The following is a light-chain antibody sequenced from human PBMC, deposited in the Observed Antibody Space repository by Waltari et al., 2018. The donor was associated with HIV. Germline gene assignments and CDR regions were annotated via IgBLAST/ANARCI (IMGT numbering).Light chain of an antibody. V-gene: IGLV2-11*01. Sequence: QSALTQPRSVSGSPGQSVTISCNGSSGDVGGYNYVSWYQQYPDRAPKLVIYDVSKWPSGVPDRFSGSKSGNTASLTISGLQAEDEADYYCCSYAGSYTYVFGTGTKVTVL. J-gene: IGLJ1*01. CDR3: CSYAGSYTYV. CDR1: SGDVGGYNY. CDR2: DVS.